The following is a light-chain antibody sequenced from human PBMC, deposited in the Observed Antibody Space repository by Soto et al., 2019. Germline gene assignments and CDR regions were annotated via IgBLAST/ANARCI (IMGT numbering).Light chain of an antibody. Sequence: QSALTQPASVSGSPGQSITISCTGTSSDIGGYNYVPWYQQLPGKVPKLIIYDVSNRPSGVSDRFSGSKSGNAASLTISGLQAEDEADYYCSSYTSTSTLYVFGTGTKLTVL. CDR1: SSDIGGYNY. J-gene: IGLJ1*01. CDR3: SSYTSTSTLYV. CDR2: DVS. V-gene: IGLV2-14*03.